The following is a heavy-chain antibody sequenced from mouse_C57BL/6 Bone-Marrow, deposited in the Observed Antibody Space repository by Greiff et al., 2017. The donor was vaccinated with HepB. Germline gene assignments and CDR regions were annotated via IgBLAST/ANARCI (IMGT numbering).Heavy chain of an antibody. J-gene: IGHJ2*01. CDR3: ARDRFDYYFDY. Sequence: EVKLMESGGDLVKPGGSLKLSCAASGFTFSTSGMSWVRQSPDERLEWVASISTGGTYTYYPDSVKGRFTISRDTATNTLFLLRTSLKSEDSAIYYCARDRFDYYFDYWGQGTTLTVSS. V-gene: IGHV5-6*01. D-gene: IGHD2-14*01. CDR2: ISTGGTYT. CDR1: GFTFSTSG.